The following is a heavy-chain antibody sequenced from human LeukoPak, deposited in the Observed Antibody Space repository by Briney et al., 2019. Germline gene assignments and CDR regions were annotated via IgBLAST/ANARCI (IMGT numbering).Heavy chain of an antibody. CDR1: GFTLSSYG. CDR2: IWYDGSDK. J-gene: IGHJ3*02. CDR3: ARAGDAFDI. Sequence: PGRSLRLSCAASGFTLSSYGMHWVRQAPGKGLEWVAVIWYDGSDKYYTDSVKGRFTISRDNSKNTLYLQMNSLRAEDTSIYYCARAGDAFDIWGQGTMVTVSS. V-gene: IGHV3-33*01.